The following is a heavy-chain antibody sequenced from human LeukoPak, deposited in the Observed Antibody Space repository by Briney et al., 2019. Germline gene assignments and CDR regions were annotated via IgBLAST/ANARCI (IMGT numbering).Heavy chain of an antibody. CDR1: GYSISSGYY. CDR2: IFHSGST. J-gene: IGHJ4*02. V-gene: IGHV4-38-2*02. Sequence: SETLSLTCAVSGYSISSGYYWGWIQQPPGKGLEWIGSIFHSGSTYYNPSLKSRVTISVDASKKTFSLKLTSVTAADTAVYYCARDLQWELPIWGQGTLVTVSS. D-gene: IGHD1-26*01. CDR3: ARDLQWELPI.